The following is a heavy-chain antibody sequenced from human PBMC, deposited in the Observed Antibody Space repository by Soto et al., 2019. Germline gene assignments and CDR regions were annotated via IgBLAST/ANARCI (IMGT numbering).Heavy chain of an antibody. Sequence: QVQLQQSGPGLVKPSQTLSLTCTVSGGSISYEYYHWTWIRQSPGKGLERIGYIHYSGSIIYNPSFHSRVTISADTSKNQFSLQLSSVTAADTAVYFSAREDDGGDRDYYGLEVWGQGTTVTVSS. CDR2: IHYSGSI. V-gene: IGHV4-30-4*08. D-gene: IGHD2-21*02. J-gene: IGHJ6*02. CDR1: GGSISYEYYH. CDR3: AREDDGGDRDYYGLEV.